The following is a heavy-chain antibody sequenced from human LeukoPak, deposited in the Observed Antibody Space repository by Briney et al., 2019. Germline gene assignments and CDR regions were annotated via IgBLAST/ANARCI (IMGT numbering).Heavy chain of an antibody. CDR2: IYPGDSDT. J-gene: IGHJ3*02. CDR3: ARLKVGASQDTHAWDAFDI. CDR1: GYSLTSYW. Sequence: GESLKISCKGSGYSLTSYWIGWVRQMPGKGLEWMGIIYPGDSDTRYSPSFQGQVTISADKSISTAYLQWSSLKASDTAMYYCARLKVGASQDTHAWDAFDIWGQGTMVTVSS. V-gene: IGHV5-51*01. D-gene: IGHD1-26*01.